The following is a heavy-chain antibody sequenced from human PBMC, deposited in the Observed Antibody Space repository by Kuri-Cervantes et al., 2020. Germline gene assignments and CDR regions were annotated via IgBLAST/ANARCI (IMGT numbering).Heavy chain of an antibody. Sequence: SVKVSCKASGGTFSSYAISWVRQAPGQGLEWMGGIIPIFGTASYAQKFQGRVTITADESTSTAYMELSSLRSEDTAVYYCASTAPRQQPYSPLDYWGQGTLVTVSS. D-gene: IGHD6-13*01. V-gene: IGHV1-69*13. CDR2: IIPIFGTA. CDR3: ASTAPRQQPYSPLDY. J-gene: IGHJ4*02. CDR1: GGTFSSYA.